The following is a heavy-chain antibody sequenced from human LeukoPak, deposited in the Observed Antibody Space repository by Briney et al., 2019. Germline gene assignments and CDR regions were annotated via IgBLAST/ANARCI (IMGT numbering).Heavy chain of an antibody. D-gene: IGHD2-15*01. J-gene: IGHJ4*02. V-gene: IGHV1-18*01. CDR2: ISAYNGNT. CDR1: GYTFTSYG. CDR3: ARDRSPPLRVLGGYCSGGSCLRTEVSFDY. Sequence: ASVKVSCKASGYTFTSYGISWVRQAPGQGLEWMGWISAYNGNTNYAQKLQGRVTMTTDTSTSTAYMELRSLRSDDTAVYYCARDRSPPLRVLGGYCSGGSCLRTEVSFDYWGQGTLVTVSS.